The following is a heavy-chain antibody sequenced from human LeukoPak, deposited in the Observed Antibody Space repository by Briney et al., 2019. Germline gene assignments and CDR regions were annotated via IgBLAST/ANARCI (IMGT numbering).Heavy chain of an antibody. D-gene: IGHD3-22*01. J-gene: IGHJ4*02. CDR1: GFTFGDNA. CDR2: IRSKAYGGTT. V-gene: IGHV3-49*03. Sequence: GGSLRLSCTASGFTFGDNAMSWFRQAPGKGLEWVGFIRSKAYGGTTEYAASVKGRFTISRDDSKSIAYLQMNGLKTEDTAVYYCTRVGWNYYDSSGYFDYWGQGTLVTVSS. CDR3: TRVGWNYYDSSGYFDY.